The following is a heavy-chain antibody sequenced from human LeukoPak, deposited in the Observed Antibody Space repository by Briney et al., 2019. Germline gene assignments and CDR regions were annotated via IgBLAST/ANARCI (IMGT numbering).Heavy chain of an antibody. CDR1: GGSISSSSYY. CDR2: IYHSGST. Sequence: SETLSLTCTVSGGSISSSSYYWGWIRQPPGKGLEWIGEIYHSGSTNYNPSLKSRVTISVDKSKNQFSLKLSSVTAADTAVYYCARETYYYDSSGYYYRHDAFDIWGQGTMVTVSS. J-gene: IGHJ3*02. V-gene: IGHV4-39*07. CDR3: ARETYYYDSSGYYYRHDAFDI. D-gene: IGHD3-22*01.